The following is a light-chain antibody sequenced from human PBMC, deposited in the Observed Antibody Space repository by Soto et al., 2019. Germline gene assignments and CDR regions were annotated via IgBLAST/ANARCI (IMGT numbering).Light chain of an antibody. CDR3: QQYTNWPVMYT. J-gene: IGKJ2*01. CDR2: GAS. Sequence: EILMTQSPATLSVSPGERATLSCRASQSVNYNLAWYQQKPGQAPRLLIYGASSRATGIPARFSGSGSGTAFTLTISSLQSEDFAVYYCQQYTNWPVMYTFGQGTKVEIK. CDR1: QSVNYN. V-gene: IGKV3-15*01.